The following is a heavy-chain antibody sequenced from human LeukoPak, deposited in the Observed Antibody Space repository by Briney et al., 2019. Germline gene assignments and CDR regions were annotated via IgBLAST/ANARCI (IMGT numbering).Heavy chain of an antibody. Sequence: PSETLSLTCTVSGGSISSGDYYWSWIRQPPGKGLEWIGYIYYSGSTYYNPSLKSRVTISVDTSKNQFSLKLSSVTAAGTAVYYCAKTGPSSWYLYYFDYWGQGTLVTVSS. CDR2: IYYSGST. CDR1: GGSISSGDYY. V-gene: IGHV4-30-4*01. CDR3: AKTGPSSWYLYYFDY. J-gene: IGHJ4*02. D-gene: IGHD6-13*01.